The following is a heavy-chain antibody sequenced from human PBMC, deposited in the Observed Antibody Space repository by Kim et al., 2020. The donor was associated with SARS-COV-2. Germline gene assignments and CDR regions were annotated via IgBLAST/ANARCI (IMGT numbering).Heavy chain of an antibody. V-gene: IGHV3-7*01. J-gene: IGHJ4*02. CDR2: INQDGSEK. CDR3: ARDYKESYIWGSYRYFDY. Sequence: GGSLRLSCAASGFTFSAYLMSWVRQAPGKGLEWVANINQDGSEKKLVDSVKGRFTISRDNAKNSLFLQINSLRAEDTAVYFCARDYKESYIWGSYRYFDYWGQGTLVTVSS. D-gene: IGHD3-16*02. CDR1: GFTFSAYL.